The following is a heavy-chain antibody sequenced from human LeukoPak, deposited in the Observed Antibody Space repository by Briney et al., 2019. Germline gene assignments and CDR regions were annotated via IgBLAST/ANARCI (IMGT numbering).Heavy chain of an antibody. CDR1: GFTFSSYG. CDR2: ISYDGSNK. D-gene: IGHD1-14*01. Sequence: PGGSLRLSCAASGFTFSSYGMHWVRQAPGKGLEWVAVISYDGSNKYYADSVKGRFTISRDNSKNTLYLQMNSLRAEDTAVYYCARGFRGQEPCWGRGTLVTVSS. CDR3: ARGFRGQEPC. V-gene: IGHV3-30*03. J-gene: IGHJ4*02.